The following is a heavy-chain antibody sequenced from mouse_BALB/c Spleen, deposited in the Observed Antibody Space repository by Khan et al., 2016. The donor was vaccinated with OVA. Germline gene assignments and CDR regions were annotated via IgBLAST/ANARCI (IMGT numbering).Heavy chain of an antibody. CDR2: IWSGGIT. CDR1: GFSLANYG. CDR3: AMNRNGYFDS. Sequence: QVQLKESGPGLVQPSQSLSITCTVSGFSLANYGVHWVRQSPGKGLEWLGVIWSGGITDYNATFISRLSISKDNSKGQVFFKMNSLQANDTAIYYCAMNRNGYFDSWGQGSTLTVSS. J-gene: IGHJ2*01. D-gene: IGHD1-1*02. V-gene: IGHV2-2*02.